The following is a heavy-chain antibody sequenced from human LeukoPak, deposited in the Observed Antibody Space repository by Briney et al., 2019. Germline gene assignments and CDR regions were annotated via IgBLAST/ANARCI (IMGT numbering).Heavy chain of an antibody. Sequence: ASVKVSCKASGYTFTSYGISWMRQAPGQGLEWMGWISAYNGNTNYAQKLQGRVTMTTDTSTSTAYMELRSLRSDDTAVYYCARGSDFWSGYYTPYYFDYWGQGTLVTVSS. CDR1: GYTFTSYG. CDR2: ISAYNGNT. J-gene: IGHJ4*02. D-gene: IGHD3-3*01. V-gene: IGHV1-18*01. CDR3: ARGSDFWSGYYTPYYFDY.